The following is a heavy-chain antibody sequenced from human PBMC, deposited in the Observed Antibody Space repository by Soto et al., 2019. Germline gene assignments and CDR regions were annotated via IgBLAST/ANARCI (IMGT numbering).Heavy chain of an antibody. CDR1: GFTFSSYA. V-gene: IGHV3-23*01. CDR3: AKYIVVVVAATDFDY. Sequence: PGGSLRLSCAASGFTFSSYAMSWVRQAPGKGLEWVSAISGSGGSTYYADSVKGRFTISRDNSKNTLYLQMNSLRAEDTAVYYCAKYIVVVVAATDFDYWGQGTLVTVSS. CDR2: ISGSGGST. D-gene: IGHD2-15*01. J-gene: IGHJ4*02.